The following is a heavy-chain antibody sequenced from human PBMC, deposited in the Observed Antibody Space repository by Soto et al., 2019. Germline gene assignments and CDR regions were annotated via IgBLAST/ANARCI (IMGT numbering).Heavy chain of an antibody. D-gene: IGHD3-10*01. Sequence: SETLSLTCTVSGGSISSSSYYWGWIRQPPGKGLEWIGSIYYSGNTYYNPSLKSRVTISVDTAKNQFSLKLSSVTTADTAVYYCARQYYFGSGSYYNRPFAFWGQGTLVSVYS. J-gene: IGHJ4*02. V-gene: IGHV4-39*01. CDR3: ARQYYFGSGSYYNRPFAF. CDR2: IYYSGNT. CDR1: GGSISSSSYY.